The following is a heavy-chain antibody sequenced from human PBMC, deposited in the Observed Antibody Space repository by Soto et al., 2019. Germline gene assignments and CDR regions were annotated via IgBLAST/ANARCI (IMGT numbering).Heavy chain of an antibody. CDR2: IRSKAYGGTT. V-gene: IGHV3-49*04. D-gene: IGHD3-22*01. J-gene: IGHJ3*02. Sequence: GGSLRLSCTASGFTFGDYAMSWVRQAPGKGLEWVGFIRSKAYGGTTEYAASVKGRFTISRDDSKSIAYLQMNSRKTEETAVYYCTRDAHVVYYYDSSGYADAFDIWGQGTMVTVSS. CDR1: GFTFGDYA. CDR3: TRDAHVVYYYDSSGYADAFDI.